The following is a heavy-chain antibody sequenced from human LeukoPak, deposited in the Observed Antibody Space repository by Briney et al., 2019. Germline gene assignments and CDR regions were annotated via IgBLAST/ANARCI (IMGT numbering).Heavy chain of an antibody. V-gene: IGHV3-33*06. CDR1: GFTFSSYG. J-gene: IGHJ4*02. D-gene: IGHD1-26*01. Sequence: PGRSLRLSCAASGFTFSSYGMHWVRQAPGKGLEWVAVIWYDGSNKYYADPVKGRFTISRDNSKNTLYLQMNSLRAEDTAVYYCAKPTYSGSYSHFDYWGQGTLVTVSS. CDR2: IWYDGSNK. CDR3: AKPTYSGSYSHFDY.